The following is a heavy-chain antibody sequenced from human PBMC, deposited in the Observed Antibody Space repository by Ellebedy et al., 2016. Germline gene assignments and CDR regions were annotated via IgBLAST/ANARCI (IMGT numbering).Heavy chain of an antibody. Sequence: SETLSLTXSVSGGSMSSYYWNWIRQPAGEGLDWIGRVHTSGTPNYKPSLKSRVTMSIDTSKNQFSLKLNSVTAADTAIYYCARLCSTFSCSGAFDFWGQGILVTVSS. CDR3: ARLCSTFSCSGAFDF. CDR1: GGSMSSYY. V-gene: IGHV4-4*07. J-gene: IGHJ4*02. D-gene: IGHD3-10*02. CDR2: VHTSGTP.